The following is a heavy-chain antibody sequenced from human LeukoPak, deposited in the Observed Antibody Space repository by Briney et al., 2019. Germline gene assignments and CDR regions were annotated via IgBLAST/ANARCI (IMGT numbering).Heavy chain of an antibody. V-gene: IGHV4-59*08. J-gene: IGHJ4*02. Sequence: PSETLSLTCSVSGGSMNNYYWSWIRQPPGKGLEWIGYIYFSGSSNYNPSLKSRVTMSVDTSKNQFSLKLSSVTAADTAVYYCARHVRSGYNFLVYWGQGNLVTVSS. CDR3: ARHVRSGYNFLVY. D-gene: IGHD5-24*01. CDR2: IYFSGSS. CDR1: GGSMNNYY.